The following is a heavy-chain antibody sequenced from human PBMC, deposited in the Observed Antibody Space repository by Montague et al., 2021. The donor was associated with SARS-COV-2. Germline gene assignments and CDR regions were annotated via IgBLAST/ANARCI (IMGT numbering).Heavy chain of an antibody. Sequence: SETLSLTCEVSGGSMSGYYWTWIRHSPGKGLEWIGYVNYTGSTKNNTSLKTRVSLSLDTTKNNLSLHMSSATAADTAIFFWARAQNTGFIANCVNYFDVWGLGALVTVSS. V-gene: IGHV4-59*01. CDR1: GGSMSGYY. CDR3: ARAQNTGFIANCVNYFDV. J-gene: IGHJ4*02. CDR2: VNYTGST. D-gene: IGHD1-1*01.